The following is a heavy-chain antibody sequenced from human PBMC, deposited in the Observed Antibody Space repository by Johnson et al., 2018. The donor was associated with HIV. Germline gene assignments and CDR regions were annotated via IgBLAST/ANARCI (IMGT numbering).Heavy chain of an antibody. D-gene: IGHD1-26*01. J-gene: IGHJ3*02. CDR1: GFTFSSYA. V-gene: IGHV3-30*04. CDR3: ARDYLVGPTGVYI. CDR2: ISYDGRNK. Sequence: QVQLVESGGGLVQPGGSLRLSCAASGFTFSSYAMHWVRQAPGKGLEWVAVISYDGRNKYYADSVKGRFTISRDNSKNTLYLQMNSLRAEDTAVYYCARDYLVGPTGVYIWGQGTMVTVSS.